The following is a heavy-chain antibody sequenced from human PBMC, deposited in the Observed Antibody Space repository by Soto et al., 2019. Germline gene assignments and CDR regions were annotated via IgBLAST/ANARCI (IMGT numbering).Heavy chain of an antibody. CDR1: GFTFSSDS. CDR2: ISSSSSTI. J-gene: IGHJ6*02. D-gene: IGHD4-17*01. V-gene: IGHV3-48*01. CDR3: ARVDYPQIPAYGMDV. Sequence: GGALRLSCAASGFTFSSDSMNWVRQAPGKGVEWGSYISSSSSTIYYADSVKGRFTISRDNAKNSLYLQMNSLRAEDTAVYYFARVDYPQIPAYGMDVWRQGTTVTVSS.